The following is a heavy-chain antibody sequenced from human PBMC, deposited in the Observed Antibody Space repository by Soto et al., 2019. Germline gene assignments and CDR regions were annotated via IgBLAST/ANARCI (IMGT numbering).Heavy chain of an antibody. Sequence: QVQLQESGPGLVKPSGTLSLTCAVSGGSISSSNWWSWVRQPPGKGLEWIGEIYHSGSTNYNPSLKSRVTISVDKSKNQCSLKLSSVTAADTAVYYCARVPSGPSRTTNPYYYYYYGMDVWGQGTTVTVSS. J-gene: IGHJ6*02. CDR2: IYHSGST. CDR3: ARVPSGPSRTTNPYYYYYYGMDV. CDR1: GGSISSSNW. D-gene: IGHD1-26*01. V-gene: IGHV4-4*02.